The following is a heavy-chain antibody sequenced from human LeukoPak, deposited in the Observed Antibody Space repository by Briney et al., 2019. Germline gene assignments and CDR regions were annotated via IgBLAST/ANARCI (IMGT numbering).Heavy chain of an antibody. CDR1: LGSISTYY. Sequence: PSETLSLTCPASLGSISTYYWSWIRQPPGKGLEWIGYIYYSGSTNYNPSLVSRVAMSVDTSKNQFSLRLSSVTAADTAVYYCARDSSGGATYFDYWGQGTLVTVSS. V-gene: IGHV4-59*01. CDR2: IYYSGST. J-gene: IGHJ4*02. D-gene: IGHD1-26*01. CDR3: ARDSSGGATYFDY.